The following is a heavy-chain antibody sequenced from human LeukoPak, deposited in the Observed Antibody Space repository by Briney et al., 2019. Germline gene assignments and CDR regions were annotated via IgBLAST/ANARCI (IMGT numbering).Heavy chain of an antibody. Sequence: SETLSLTCTVSGGSISSYYWSWIRQPAGKGLEWIGRIYTSGSTNYNPSLKSRVTMSVDTSKNQFSLKLSAVTAADTAVYYCARDKAPREGFGELLYGLPFDPWGQGTLVTVSS. CDR2: IYTSGST. D-gene: IGHD3-10*01. CDR1: GGSISSYY. CDR3: ARDKAPREGFGELLYGLPFDP. J-gene: IGHJ5*02. V-gene: IGHV4-4*07.